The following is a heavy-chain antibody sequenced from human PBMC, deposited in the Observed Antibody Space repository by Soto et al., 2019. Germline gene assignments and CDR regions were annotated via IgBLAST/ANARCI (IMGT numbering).Heavy chain of an antibody. J-gene: IGHJ3*02. D-gene: IGHD2-21*02. CDR1: GGSVSGYH. CDR2: INNNGNT. Sequence: PSETLSLTCNVSGGSVSGYHWSWIRQPPGKGLEWIGYINNNGNTDYNPSLESRVTISVDTSKNQFSLKLTSVTAADTAVYYCVGTYCGGNCYSIYAFDIWGQGTMVTVSS. V-gene: IGHV4-59*02. CDR3: VGTYCGGNCYSIYAFDI.